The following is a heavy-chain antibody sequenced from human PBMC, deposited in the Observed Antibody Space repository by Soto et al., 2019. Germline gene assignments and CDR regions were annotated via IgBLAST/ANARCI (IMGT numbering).Heavy chain of an antibody. D-gene: IGHD3-10*01. CDR2: IIPILGIA. V-gene: IGHV1-69*02. Sequence: QVQLVQSGAEVKKPGSSVKDSCKASGGTFSSYTISWVRQAPGQGLEWMGRIIPILGIANYAQKFQGRVTITADKSTSTAYMELSSLRSEDTAVYYCASGFSKNYYGSGSYYQTWGQGTLVTVSS. CDR3: ASGFSKNYYGSGSYYQT. J-gene: IGHJ5*02. CDR1: GGTFSSYT.